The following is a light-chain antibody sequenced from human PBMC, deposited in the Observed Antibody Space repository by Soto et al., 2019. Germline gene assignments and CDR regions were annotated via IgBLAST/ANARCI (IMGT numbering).Light chain of an antibody. J-gene: IGKJ2*01. Sequence: DIQMTQSPSTLSASVGDRVTITCRASQSINTWLAWYQQKPGKAPNLLIYGASSLESRVPSRFSGSGSGTEFTLTISSLQPDDFATYYCQQYNFYPYTFGQGTKLEIK. V-gene: IGKV1-5*01. CDR1: QSINTW. CDR2: GAS. CDR3: QQYNFYPYT.